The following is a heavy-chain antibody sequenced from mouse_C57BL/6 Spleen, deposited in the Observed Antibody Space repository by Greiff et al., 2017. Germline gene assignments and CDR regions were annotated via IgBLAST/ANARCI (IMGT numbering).Heavy chain of an antibody. D-gene: IGHD1-1*01. CDR1: GYTFTSYW. J-gene: IGHJ2*01. CDR3: ARAYYGSSYGGYFDY. V-gene: IGHV1-72*01. CDR2: IDPNSGGT. Sequence: VQLQQPGAELVKPGASVKLSCKASGYTFTSYWMHWVKQRPGRGLEWIGRIDPNSGGTKYNEKFKSKATLTVDKPSSTAYMQLSSLTSEDSAVXYCARAYYGSSYGGYFDYWGQGTTLTVSS.